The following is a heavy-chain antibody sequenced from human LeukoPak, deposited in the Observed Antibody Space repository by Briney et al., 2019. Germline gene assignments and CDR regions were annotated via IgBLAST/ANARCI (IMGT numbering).Heavy chain of an antibody. Sequence: PSETLSLTCAVYGGSFSGYYWSWMRQPPGKGLEWIGEISRSGSTNYNPSLKSRVTISVDTSKNQFSLKLSSVTAADTAVYYCARSGWYGSGSYYDRNFDYWGQGTLVTVSS. J-gene: IGHJ4*02. CDR2: ISRSGST. CDR3: ARSGWYGSGSYYDRNFDY. D-gene: IGHD3-10*01. CDR1: GGSFSGYY. V-gene: IGHV4-34*01.